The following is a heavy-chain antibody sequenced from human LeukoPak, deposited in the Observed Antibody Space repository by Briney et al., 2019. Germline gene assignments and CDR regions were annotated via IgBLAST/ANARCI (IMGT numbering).Heavy chain of an antibody. CDR3: AKEYYSGSGTYLYYFDY. V-gene: IGHV3-21*04. CDR1: GFTFSSYS. J-gene: IGHJ4*02. CDR2: ITSTSSYM. D-gene: IGHD3-10*01. Sequence: GSLRLSCAASGFTFSSYSMNWVRQAPGKGLEWVSSITSTSSYMYYADSVKGRFTISRDNSKNTLYLQMNSLRAEDTAVYSCAKEYYSGSGTYLYYFDYWGQGTLVTVSS.